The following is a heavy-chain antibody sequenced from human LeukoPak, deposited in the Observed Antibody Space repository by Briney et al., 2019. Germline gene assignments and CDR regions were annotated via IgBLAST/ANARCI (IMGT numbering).Heavy chain of an antibody. CDR1: GGSITGNSYY. J-gene: IGHJ4*02. CDR3: ARGPHYYDSSGYYLNY. V-gene: IGHV4-39*02. Sequence: SETLSLTCTVSGGSITGNSYYWGWIRQPPGKGLEWIGTIYYSGTTYYNPSLESRLTISVDTSKNQFSLNLSSVTAADTAVYYCARGPHYYDSSGYYLNYWGQGTLVTVSS. D-gene: IGHD3-22*01. CDR2: IYYSGTT.